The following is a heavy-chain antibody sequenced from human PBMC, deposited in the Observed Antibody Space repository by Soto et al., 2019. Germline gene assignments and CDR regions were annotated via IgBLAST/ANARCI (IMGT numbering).Heavy chain of an antibody. CDR2: ISAYNGNT. CDR1: RYNFNSQC. Sequence: GAPANPSSKALRYNFNSQCLRWPRHAPGQGLEWMGWISAYNGNTNYAQKRQGRVTMTTDTSTGTAYMELRSLRSDDTVVYYCAREVVPYYYYGMDVWGQGTTVTVSS. CDR3: AREVVPYYYYGMDV. V-gene: IGHV1-18*01. D-gene: IGHD2-2*01. J-gene: IGHJ6*02.